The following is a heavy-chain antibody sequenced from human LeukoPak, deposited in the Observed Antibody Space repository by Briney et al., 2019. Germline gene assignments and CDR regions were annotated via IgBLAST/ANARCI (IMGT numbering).Heavy chain of an antibody. CDR3: ARGGCSSTSCYCDY. J-gene: IGHJ4*02. D-gene: IGHD2-2*01. V-gene: IGHV3-21*01. CDR1: GFTFSSYS. CDR2: ISSSSSYI. Sequence: GRSLRLSCAASGFTFSSYSMNWVRQAPGKGLEWVSSISSSSSYIYYADSVKGRFTISRDNAKNSLYLQMNSLRAEDTAVYYCARGGCSSTSCYCDYWGQGTLVTVSS.